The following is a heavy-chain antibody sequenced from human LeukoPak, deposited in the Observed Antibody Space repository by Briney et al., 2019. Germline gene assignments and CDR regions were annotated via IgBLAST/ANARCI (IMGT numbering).Heavy chain of an antibody. D-gene: IGHD2-8*01. J-gene: IGHJ4*02. CDR3: ARDPSDIVLMVYAMLDY. Sequence: GGSLRLSCAASGFTFSSYGMHWVRQAPGKGLEWVAVIWYDGSNKYYADSVKGRFTISRDNSKNTLYLQMNSLRAEDTAVYYCARDPSDIVLMVYAMLDYWGQGTLVTVSS. V-gene: IGHV3-33*01. CDR2: IWYDGSNK. CDR1: GFTFSSYG.